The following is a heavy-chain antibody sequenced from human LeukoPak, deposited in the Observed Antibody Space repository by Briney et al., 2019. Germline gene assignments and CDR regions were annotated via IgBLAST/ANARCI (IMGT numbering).Heavy chain of an antibody. Sequence: GASVKVSCKASGYTFTSYYMHWVRQAPGQGLEWMGIINPSGGSTSYAQKFQGRVTMTEDTSTDTAYMELSSLRSEDTAVYYCATGPLYGSGSYKPDYWGQGTLVTVSS. D-gene: IGHD3-10*01. J-gene: IGHJ4*02. V-gene: IGHV1-46*01. CDR2: INPSGGST. CDR1: GYTFTSYY. CDR3: ATGPLYGSGSYKPDY.